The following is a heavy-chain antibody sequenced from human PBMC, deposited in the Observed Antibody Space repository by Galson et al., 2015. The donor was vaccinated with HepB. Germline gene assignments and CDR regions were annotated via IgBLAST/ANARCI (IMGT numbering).Heavy chain of an antibody. J-gene: IGHJ5*01. CDR2: SGSDDRT. Sequence: SLRLSCAASGFTFSTNAMSWVRQAPGKGLEWVSSSGSDDRTHYAESVKGRFTISRDNSKNTLYLQMSSLRAEDTAVYYCAKDRYAWSYDSWGQGTLVTVSP. D-gene: IGHD1-7*01. CDR1: GFTFSTNA. CDR3: AKDRYAWSYDS. V-gene: IGHV3-23*01.